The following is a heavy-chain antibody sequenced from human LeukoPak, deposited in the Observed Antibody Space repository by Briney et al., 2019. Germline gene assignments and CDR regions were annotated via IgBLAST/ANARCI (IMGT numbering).Heavy chain of an antibody. Sequence: SETLPLTCAVYGGSFSGYYWSWIRQPPGKGLEWIGEINHSGSTNYNPSLKSRVTISVDTSKNQFSLKLSSVTAADTAVYYCARGLPRSHYYGSGSYWDYWGQGTLVTVSS. CDR2: INHSGST. CDR3: ARGLPRSHYYGSGSYWDY. J-gene: IGHJ4*02. V-gene: IGHV4-34*01. D-gene: IGHD3-10*01. CDR1: GGSFSGYY.